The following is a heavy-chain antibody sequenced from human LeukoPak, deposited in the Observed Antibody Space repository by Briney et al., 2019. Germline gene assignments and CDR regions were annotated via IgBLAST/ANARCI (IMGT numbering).Heavy chain of an antibody. Sequence: ASVKVSCKASGYTLTSYYMHWVQQAPGQGLEWMGIINPSGGSTSYAQKFQGRVTMTRDMSTSTVYMELSSLRSEDTAVYYCARDYYYGSGSYSAYYYMDVWGKGATVTVSS. D-gene: IGHD3-10*01. CDR1: GYTLTSYY. CDR3: ARDYYYGSGSYSAYYYMDV. J-gene: IGHJ6*03. CDR2: INPSGGST. V-gene: IGHV1-46*01.